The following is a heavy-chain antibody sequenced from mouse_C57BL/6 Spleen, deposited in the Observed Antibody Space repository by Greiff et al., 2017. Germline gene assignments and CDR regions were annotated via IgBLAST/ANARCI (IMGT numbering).Heavy chain of an antibody. Sequence: VHVKQSGAELVRPGASVKLSCTASGFNIKDDYMHWVKQRPEQGLEWIGWIVPENGDTEYASKFQGKATITADTSSNTAYLQLSSLTSEDTAVYYRTTPILLRFYYAMDYWGQGTSVTVSS. CDR3: TTPILLRFYYAMDY. V-gene: IGHV14-4*01. CDR2: IVPENGDT. CDR1: GFNIKDDY. D-gene: IGHD1-1*01. J-gene: IGHJ4*01.